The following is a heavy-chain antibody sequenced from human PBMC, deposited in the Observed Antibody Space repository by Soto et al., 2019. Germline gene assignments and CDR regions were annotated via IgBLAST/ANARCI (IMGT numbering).Heavy chain of an antibody. J-gene: IGHJ6*02. CDR2: ISYDGSNK. Sequence: PGGSLRLSCAASGFTFSSYGMHWVRQAPGKGLERVAVISYDGSNKYYADSVKGRFTISRDNSKNTLYLQMNSLRAEDTAVYYCAKEEVCSSTSCYSVYYYYYGMDVWGQGTTVTVSS. CDR1: GFTFSSYG. D-gene: IGHD2-2*01. CDR3: AKEEVCSSTSCYSVYYYYYGMDV. V-gene: IGHV3-30*18.